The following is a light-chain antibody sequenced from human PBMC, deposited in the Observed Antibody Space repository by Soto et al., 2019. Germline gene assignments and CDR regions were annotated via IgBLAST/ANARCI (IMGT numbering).Light chain of an antibody. V-gene: IGKV3-20*01. CDR1: QNVGKNY. J-gene: IGKJ4*01. CDR3: QQYASSPLT. CDR2: DAS. Sequence: EIVLTQSLGTLSLSPGERATLSCRASQNVGKNYLAWFQQKPGQAPRLLLYDASNRATGVPDRFSGSGSGTDFTLTISRLEPVDFAVYYCQQYASSPLTFGGGTKVEIK.